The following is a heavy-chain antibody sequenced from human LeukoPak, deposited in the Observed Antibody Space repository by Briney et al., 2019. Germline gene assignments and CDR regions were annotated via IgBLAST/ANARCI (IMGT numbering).Heavy chain of an antibody. Sequence: ASVKVSCKASGYTFAGYYMHWVRQATGQGLEWMGWMNPNSGNTGYAQKFQGRVTMTRNTSISTAYMELSSLRSEDTAVYYCARALYGDYYYYYMDVWGKGTTVTVSS. CDR2: MNPNSGNT. J-gene: IGHJ6*03. D-gene: IGHD4-17*01. V-gene: IGHV1-8*02. CDR3: ARALYGDYYYYYMDV. CDR1: GYTFAGYY.